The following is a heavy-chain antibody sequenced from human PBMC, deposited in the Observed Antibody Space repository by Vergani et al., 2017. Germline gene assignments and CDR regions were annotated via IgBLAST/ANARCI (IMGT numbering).Heavy chain of an antibody. J-gene: IGHJ4*02. CDR2: INTNTGNP. Sequence: QVQRVQSGSELKKPGASVKAACEASGYTFIDNAMTWVRQAPGQGLEWMGWINTNTGNPTYAQGFTGRFVFSLDTSVSTAYLQINSLKAEDTAVYYCARIYLSAPDWLFVYWGQGTLVTVSS. CDR1: GYTFIDNA. CDR3: ARIYLSAPDWLFVY. D-gene: IGHD3-9*01. V-gene: IGHV7-4-1*02.